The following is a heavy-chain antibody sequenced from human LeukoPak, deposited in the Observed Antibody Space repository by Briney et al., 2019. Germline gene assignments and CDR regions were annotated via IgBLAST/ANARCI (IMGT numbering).Heavy chain of an antibody. CDR2: IIPIFGAA. J-gene: IGHJ4*02. D-gene: IGHD3-16*02. Sequence: GASVKVSCKASGGTFSSYAISWVRQAPGQGLEWMGGIIPIFGAANYAQKLQGRVTMTTDTSTSTAYMELRSLRSDDTAVYYCARWGVWGSYRYFDYWGQGTLVTVSS. CDR3: ARWGVWGSYRYFDY. V-gene: IGHV1-69*05. CDR1: GGTFSSYA.